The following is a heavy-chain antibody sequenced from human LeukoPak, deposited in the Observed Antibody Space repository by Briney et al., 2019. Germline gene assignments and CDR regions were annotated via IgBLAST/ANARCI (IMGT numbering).Heavy chain of an antibody. V-gene: IGHV3-23*01. CDR3: AKGFIRGYSYGPRFDY. Sequence: GGSLRLSCAASGFTFSSYAMSWVRQAPGKGLEWVSAISGSGGSTYYADSVKGRFTISRDNSKNTLYLQMNSLRAEDTAVYYCAKGFIRGYSYGPRFDYWGQGTLVTVSS. CDR1: GFTFSSYA. J-gene: IGHJ4*02. CDR2: ISGSGGST. D-gene: IGHD5-18*01.